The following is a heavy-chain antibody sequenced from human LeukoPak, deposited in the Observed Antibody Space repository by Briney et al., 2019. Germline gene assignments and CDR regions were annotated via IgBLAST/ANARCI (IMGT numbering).Heavy chain of an antibody. J-gene: IGHJ6*03. CDR1: GGTFSSYA. CDR2: IIPIFGTA. CDR3: ARGRSDWFYYYYYYYMDV. D-gene: IGHD3-9*01. V-gene: IGHV1-69*05. Sequence: SVKVSCKASGGTFSSYAISWVRQAPGQGLEWMGGIIPIFGTANYAQKLQGRVTMTTDTSTSTAYMELRSLRSDDTAVYYCARGRSDWFYYYYYYYMDVWGEGTTVTISS.